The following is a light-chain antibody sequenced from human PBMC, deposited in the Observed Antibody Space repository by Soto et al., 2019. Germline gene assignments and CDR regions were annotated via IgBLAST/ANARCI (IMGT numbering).Light chain of an antibody. CDR3: QTWVTGIRV. CDR2: LNSDGSH. J-gene: IGLJ2*01. V-gene: IGLV4-69*01. CDR1: SGHSCYA. Sequence: QLVLTQSPSASASLGASVKLTCTLSSGHSCYAIAWHQQQPEKGPRYLMKLNSDGSHSKGDGIPDRFSGSSPGAERYLPITSLQSEDEADYYCQTWVTGIRVFGGGTKLTVL.